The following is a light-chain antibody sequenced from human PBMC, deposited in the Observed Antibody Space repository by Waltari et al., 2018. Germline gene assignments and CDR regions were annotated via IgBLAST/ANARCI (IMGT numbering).Light chain of an antibody. CDR1: DNNVGYQG. Sequence: QAGLTQPPSVSKGLRQTATLTCTGNDNNVGYQGAAWLQQHQGHPPKLPSSRHNNRPSGISERFSASRSGNTASLTITGIQPEDEADYYCSAWDNSLSVWLFGGGTKLTVL. CDR2: RHN. CDR3: SAWDNSLSVWL. J-gene: IGLJ3*02. V-gene: IGLV10-54*04.